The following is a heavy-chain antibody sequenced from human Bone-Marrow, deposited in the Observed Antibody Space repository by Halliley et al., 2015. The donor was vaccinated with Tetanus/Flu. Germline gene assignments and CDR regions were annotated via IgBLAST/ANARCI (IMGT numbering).Heavy chain of an antibody. D-gene: IGHD4-17*01. J-gene: IGHJ4*02. Sequence: VSAISGIGDVTYYADPVKGRFTLSRDNSKNPLYLQMGTLRAEDTAMYFCAKARYSDYFYYFDSWGQGTLVTVSS. CDR3: AKARYSDYFYYFDS. CDR2: ISGIGDVT. V-gene: IGHV3-23*01.